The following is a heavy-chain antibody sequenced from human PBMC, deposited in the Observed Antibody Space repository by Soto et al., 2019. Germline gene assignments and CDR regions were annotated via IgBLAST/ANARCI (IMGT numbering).Heavy chain of an antibody. CDR1: GGSISSGGYY. Sequence: PSETLSLTCTVSGGSISSGGYYWSWIRQHPGKGLEWIGYIYYSGSTYYNPSLKSRVTISVDTSKNQFSLKLSSVTAADTAVYYCARSIAAAGTGYFDYWGQGTLVTVSS. CDR3: ARSIAAAGTGYFDY. V-gene: IGHV4-31*03. D-gene: IGHD6-13*01. J-gene: IGHJ4*02. CDR2: IYYSGST.